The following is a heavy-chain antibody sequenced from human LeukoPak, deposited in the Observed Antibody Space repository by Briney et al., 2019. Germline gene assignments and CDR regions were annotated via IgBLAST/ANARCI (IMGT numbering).Heavy chain of an antibody. CDR2: IYGGGST. CDR3: ARDGYSSSWYKGFDY. D-gene: IGHD6-13*01. Sequence: GGSLRLSCAASGFTVSSNYMSWVRQAPGKGLEWVSVIYGGGSTYYADSVKGRFTISRDNSKNTLYLQMNSLRAEDTAVYYCARDGYSSSWYKGFDYWGQGTLVTVSS. V-gene: IGHV3-66*01. CDR1: GFTVSSNY. J-gene: IGHJ4*02.